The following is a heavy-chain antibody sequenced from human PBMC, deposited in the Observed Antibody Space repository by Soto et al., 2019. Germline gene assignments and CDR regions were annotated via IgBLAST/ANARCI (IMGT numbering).Heavy chain of an antibody. CDR3: AHGSSGYNFDY. J-gene: IGHJ4*02. D-gene: IGHD3-22*01. V-gene: IGHV4-4*02. Sequence: QVQLQESGPGLVKPSGTLSLTCAVSGGSISSSNWWSWVRQPPGKGLEWIGEIYHSGSTNYNPSLKSRVTISVNKAQNQFSLKLSSVTAADTAVYYCAHGSSGYNFDYWGQGTLVTVSS. CDR1: GGSISSSNW. CDR2: IYHSGST.